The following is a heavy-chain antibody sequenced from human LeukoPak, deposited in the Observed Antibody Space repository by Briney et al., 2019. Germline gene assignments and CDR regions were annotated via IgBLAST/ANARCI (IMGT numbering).Heavy chain of an antibody. D-gene: IGHD3-10*01. CDR3: ARDRRITMDRGDYYYYMDV. CDR1: GYTFTGYY. J-gene: IGHJ6*03. Sequence: VASVKVSCKASGYTFTGYYMHWVRQAPGQGLEWMGWINPNSGGTNYAQKFQGRVTMTRDTSISTAYMELSRLRSDDTAVYYCARDRRITMDRGDYYYYMDVWGKGTTVTVSS. V-gene: IGHV1-2*02. CDR2: INPNSGGT.